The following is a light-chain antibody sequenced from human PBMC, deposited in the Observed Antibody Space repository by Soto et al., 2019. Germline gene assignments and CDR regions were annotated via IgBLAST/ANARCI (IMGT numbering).Light chain of an antibody. CDR2: AAS. CDR3: QQSYSTPYT. CDR1: QSISNY. V-gene: IGKV1-39*01. Sequence: DIQMTQSPSSLSASVGDRVTITCRASQSISNYLNWYQQKPGKAPKLLIYAASSLQSGVPSRFSGSGSGTDFTLTINTLQPEDFATYYCQQSYSTPYTFGQGTTLEI. J-gene: IGKJ2*01.